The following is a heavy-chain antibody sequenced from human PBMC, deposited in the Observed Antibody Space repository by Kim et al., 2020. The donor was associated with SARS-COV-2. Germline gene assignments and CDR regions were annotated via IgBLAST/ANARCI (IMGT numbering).Heavy chain of an antibody. CDR1: GYTLTELS. CDR2: FDPEDGET. CDR3: ATRHGTPGKPTAARVYNYYYYYYGMDV. J-gene: IGHJ6*02. V-gene: IGHV1-24*01. D-gene: IGHD2-2*01. Sequence: ASVKVSCKVSGYTLTELSMHWVRQAPGKGLEWMGGFDPEDGETIYAQKFQGRVTMTEDTSTDTAYMELSSLRSEDTAVYYCATRHGTPGKPTAARVYNYYYYYYGMDVWGQGATVTVSS.